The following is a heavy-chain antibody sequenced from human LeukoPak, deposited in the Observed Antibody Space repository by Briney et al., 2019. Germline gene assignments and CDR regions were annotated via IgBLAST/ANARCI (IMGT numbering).Heavy chain of an antibody. D-gene: IGHD3-16*01. J-gene: IGHJ5*02. CDR1: GFAFGVHA. V-gene: IGHV3-23*01. Sequence: GGSLRLSCVGSGFAFGVHAMSWVRQAPGKGPEWVATIGSGADLFYAESVKGRFTNSRDDPRNTVWLQMNSLRAEDTALYYCAKDWTPHNRVYDCLDAWGQGTQVTVSS. CDR2: IGSGADL. CDR3: AKDWTPHNRVYDCLDA.